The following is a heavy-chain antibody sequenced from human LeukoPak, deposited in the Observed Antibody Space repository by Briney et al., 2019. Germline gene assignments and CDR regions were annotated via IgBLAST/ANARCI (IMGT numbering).Heavy chain of an antibody. CDR3: ARDRPIAVAGDYYYYDGMDV. V-gene: IGHV1-2*02. Sequence: GASVKVSCKASGYTFTGYYMHWVRQAPGQGLEWMGWINPNSGGTNYAQKFQGRVTMTRDTSISTAYMELSRLRSDDTAGYYCARDRPIAVAGDYYYYDGMDVWGQGTTVTVPS. CDR2: INPNSGGT. CDR1: GYTFTGYY. D-gene: IGHD6-19*01. J-gene: IGHJ6*02.